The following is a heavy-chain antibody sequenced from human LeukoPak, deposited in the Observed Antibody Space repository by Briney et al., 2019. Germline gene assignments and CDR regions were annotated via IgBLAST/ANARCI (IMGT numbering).Heavy chain of an antibody. D-gene: IGHD5-18*01. J-gene: IGHJ6*03. V-gene: IGHV4-39*07. CDR2: IYYSGST. Sequence: SETLSLTCTVSGGSISSNGYYWAWFRQPPGKGLEWIVSIYYSGSTNYNPSLKSRVTISVNTSKNQFSLKLSSVTAADTAVYYCARTTEGGYTYDYFYYYYMDVWGKGTTVTISS. CDR1: GGSISSNGYY. CDR3: ARTTEGGYTYDYFYYYYMDV.